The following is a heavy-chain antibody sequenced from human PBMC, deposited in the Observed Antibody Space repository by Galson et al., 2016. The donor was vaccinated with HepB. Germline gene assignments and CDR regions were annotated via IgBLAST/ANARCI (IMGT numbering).Heavy chain of an antibody. J-gene: IGHJ6*02. CDR1: GYTFTSYD. CDR2: MKPNSGKT. Sequence: SVKVSCRASGYTFTSYDINWVRQATGQGLEWMGWMKPNSGKTVYAQKFQGRVTMTRNTSISTAYMELSSLRSEDTAVYYCTREKTDNQVIWGVYYNHGLDVWGQGTTVTVSS. CDR3: TREKTDNQVIWGVYYNHGLDV. V-gene: IGHV1-8*01. D-gene: IGHD2-2*01.